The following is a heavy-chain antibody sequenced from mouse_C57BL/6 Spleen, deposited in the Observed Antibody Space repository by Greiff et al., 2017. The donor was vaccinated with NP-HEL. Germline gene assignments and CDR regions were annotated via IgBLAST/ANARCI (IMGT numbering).Heavy chain of an antibody. CDR1: GYTFTSYW. J-gene: IGHJ2*01. CDR2: IYPGSGST. Sequence: QVQLKQPGAELVKPGASVKMSCKASGYTFTSYWITWVKQRPGQGLEWIGDIYPGSGSTNYNEKFKSKATLTVDTSSSTAYMQLSSLTSEDSAVYYCARGGIYYGNLYYFDYWGQGTTLTVSS. D-gene: IGHD2-1*01. V-gene: IGHV1-55*01. CDR3: ARGGIYYGNLYYFDY.